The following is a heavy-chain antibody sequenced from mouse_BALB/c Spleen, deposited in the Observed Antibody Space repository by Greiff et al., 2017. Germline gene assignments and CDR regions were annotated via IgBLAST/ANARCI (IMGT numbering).Heavy chain of an antibody. CDR2: INPSTGYT. CDR1: GYTFTSYW. CDR3: AETTATGLAY. J-gene: IGHJ3*01. Sequence: QVQLKQSGAELAKPGASVKMSCKASGYTFTSYWMHWVKQRPGQGLEWIGYINPSTGYTEYNQKFKDKATLTADKSSSTAYMQLSSLTSEDSAVYYCAETTATGLAYWGQGTLSLSLQ. D-gene: IGHD1-2*01. V-gene: IGHV1-7*01.